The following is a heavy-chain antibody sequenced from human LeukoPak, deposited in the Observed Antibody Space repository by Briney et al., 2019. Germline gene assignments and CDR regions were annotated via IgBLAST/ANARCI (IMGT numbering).Heavy chain of an antibody. D-gene: IGHD2-2*01. Sequence: TSETLSLTCSVYGGSFSDYSWSWVRQTPGKGLEWVGEINHSGGTNYHPSLKSRVTISIDTSKNQFFLKLTSVTAADTAVYYCARGVPGYWGQGTLVTVSS. V-gene: IGHV4-34*01. CDR1: GGSFSDYS. J-gene: IGHJ4*02. CDR3: ARGVPGY. CDR2: INHSGGT.